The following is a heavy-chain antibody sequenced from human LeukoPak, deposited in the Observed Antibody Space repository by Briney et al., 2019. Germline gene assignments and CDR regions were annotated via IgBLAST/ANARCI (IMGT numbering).Heavy chain of an antibody. D-gene: IGHD6-19*01. J-gene: IGHJ4*02. Sequence: PGGSLRLSCAASGFTFSCYAMSWVRQAPGKGLEWVSAISGSGGSTYYADSVKGRFTISRDNSKNTLYLQMNSLRAEDTAVYYCAKDQEAVAGQTPFDYWGQGTLVTVSS. CDR2: ISGSGGST. CDR1: GFTFSCYA. CDR3: AKDQEAVAGQTPFDY. V-gene: IGHV3-23*01.